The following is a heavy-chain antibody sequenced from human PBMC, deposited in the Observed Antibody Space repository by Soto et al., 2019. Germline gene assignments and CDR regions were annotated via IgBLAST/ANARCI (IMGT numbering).Heavy chain of an antibody. D-gene: IGHD3-16*01. CDR2: SHSTVSA. Sequence: QVQLQESGPGLVKPSETLSLSCSVSGGSITGHFWSWIRRPLGRGLEWIGYSHSTVSALYNPSLKSRVTMSLDTPTNQFSLTLRSVTAADSGVYYCARGLSTGYERLNVFDVWGHGTMVTVSS. CDR3: ARGLSTGYERLNVFDV. V-gene: IGHV4-4*08. J-gene: IGHJ3*01. CDR1: GGSITGHF.